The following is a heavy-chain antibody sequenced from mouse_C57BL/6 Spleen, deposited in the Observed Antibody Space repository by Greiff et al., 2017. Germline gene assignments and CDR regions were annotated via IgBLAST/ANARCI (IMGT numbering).Heavy chain of an antibody. D-gene: IGHD1-1*01. J-gene: IGHJ3*01. V-gene: IGHV1-69*01. CDR3: APDYGSSYGFAY. CDR2: IDPSASST. CDR1: GYTFTSYW. Sequence: VQLQQPGAELVMPGASVTLSCKASGYTFTSYWMHWVKQRPGQGLEWIGEIDPSASSTNYNPKFKGKSTLTVDQSSSTAYMQLSSLTAEDSAVYYCAPDYGSSYGFAYWGQGTLVTVAA.